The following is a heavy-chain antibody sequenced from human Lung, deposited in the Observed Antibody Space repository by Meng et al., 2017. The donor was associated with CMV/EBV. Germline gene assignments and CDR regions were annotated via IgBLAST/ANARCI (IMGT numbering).Heavy chain of an antibody. CDR3: AKEYIAAAGTDYYYGMDV. CDR2: ISWDGGST. J-gene: IGHJ6*02. V-gene: IGHV3-43D*03. D-gene: IGHD6-13*01. Sequence: SCAASGFTFDDYAMHWVRQAPGKGLEWVSLISWDGGSTYYADSVKGRFTISRDNSKNSLYLQMNSLRAEDTALYYCAKEYIAAAGTDYYYGMDVWXQGTXVTV. CDR1: GFTFDDYA.